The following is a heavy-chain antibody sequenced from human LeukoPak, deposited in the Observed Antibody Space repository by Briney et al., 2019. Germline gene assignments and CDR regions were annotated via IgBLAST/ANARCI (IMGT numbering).Heavy chain of an antibody. CDR3: ARDMRSDIVVVVAVSAFDI. V-gene: IGHV1-69*05. Sequence: GASVKVSCKASGGTFSSYAISWVRQAPGQGLEWMGRIIPIFGTANYAQKFHGRVTITTYESTSTAYMELSSLRSEDTAVYYCARDMRSDIVVVVAVSAFDIWGQGTMVTVSS. CDR1: GGTFSSYA. J-gene: IGHJ3*02. D-gene: IGHD2-15*01. CDR2: IIPIFGTA.